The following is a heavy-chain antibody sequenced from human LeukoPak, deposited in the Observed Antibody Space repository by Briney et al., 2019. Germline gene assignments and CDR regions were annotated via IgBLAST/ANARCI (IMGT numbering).Heavy chain of an antibody. Sequence: SGGSLRLSCAASGFTFSSYGMHWVRQAPGKGLEWVAVIWYDGSNKYYADSVKGRFTISRDNSKNTLYLQMNSLRAEDTAVYYCARDGLAYYYGMDVWGQGTTVTVSS. CDR3: ARDGLAYYYGMDV. CDR2: IWYDGSNK. V-gene: IGHV3-33*01. CDR1: GFTFSSYG. D-gene: IGHD3/OR15-3a*01. J-gene: IGHJ6*02.